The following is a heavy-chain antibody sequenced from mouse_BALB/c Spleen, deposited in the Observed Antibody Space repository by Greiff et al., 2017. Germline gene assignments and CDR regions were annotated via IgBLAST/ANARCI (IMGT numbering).Heavy chain of an antibody. D-gene: IGHD1-1*01. Sequence: QVHVKQSGAELAKPGASVKMSCKASGYTFTSYWMHWVKQRPGQGLEWIGYINPSTGYTEYNQKFKDKATLTADKSSSTAYMQLSSLTSEDSAVYYCARYVAEGYFDYWGQGTTLTVSS. CDR1: GYTFTSYW. V-gene: IGHV1-7*01. J-gene: IGHJ2*01. CDR2: INPSTGYT. CDR3: ARYVAEGYFDY.